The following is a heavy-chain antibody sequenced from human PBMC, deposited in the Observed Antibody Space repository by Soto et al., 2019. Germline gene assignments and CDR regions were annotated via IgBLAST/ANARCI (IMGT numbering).Heavy chain of an antibody. V-gene: IGHV3-11*01. CDR1: VFAFRHNY. D-gene: IGHD1-26*01. CDR3: ATGGIYYEA. CDR2: ISTSGSPA. J-gene: IGHJ5*02. Sequence: NPGWSLRLSCTFSVFAFRHNYLTWIRQAPGKGLEWLSYISTSGSPAYYADSVKGRFTISTDNAKKSLYLQMDSLRAEDTGVYYCATGGIYYEAWGQGTLVTVSS.